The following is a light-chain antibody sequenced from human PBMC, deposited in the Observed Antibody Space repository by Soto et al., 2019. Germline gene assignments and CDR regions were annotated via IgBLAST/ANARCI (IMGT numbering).Light chain of an antibody. CDR1: NSDVGGYDF. J-gene: IGLJ1*01. Sequence: QSVLTQPASVSGSPGQSISISCTGTNSDVGGYDFVSWYQQHPGKAPKLMIYDVINRPSGVSNRFSGSKSGNTASLTISGLQAEDEADYYCSSYAGSSTSFVFGTGTKVTVL. CDR3: SSYAGSSTSFV. V-gene: IGLV2-14*01. CDR2: DVI.